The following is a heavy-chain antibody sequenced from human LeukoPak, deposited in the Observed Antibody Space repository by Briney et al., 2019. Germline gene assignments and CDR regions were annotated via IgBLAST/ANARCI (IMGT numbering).Heavy chain of an antibody. V-gene: IGHV4-59*08. CDR3: ARHQGPDIAAAGYDY. CDR1: GGSISSYY. Sequence: PSETLSLTCTVSGGSISSYYWSWIRQPPGKGLEWIGYIYYSGSTNYNPSLKGRVTISVDTSKNQFSLKLSSVTAADTAVYYCARHQGPDIAAAGYDYWGQGTLVTVSS. CDR2: IYYSGST. J-gene: IGHJ4*02. D-gene: IGHD6-13*01.